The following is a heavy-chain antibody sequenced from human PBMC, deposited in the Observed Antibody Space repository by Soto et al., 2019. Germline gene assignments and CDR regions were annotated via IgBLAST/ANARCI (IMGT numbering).Heavy chain of an antibody. CDR2: IDPSNSYT. CDR3: AFLDTSLDFDF. Sequence: PGESLKISCKGSGYRFTSYWISWVRQMPGKDLEWMGRIDPSNSYTHYSPSFHGHVTISADNSISTAYLQWSNLRASDTAIYYCAFLDTSLDFDFWGQGTLVTVSS. V-gene: IGHV5-10-1*01. J-gene: IGHJ4*02. CDR1: GYRFTSYW. D-gene: IGHD3-3*02.